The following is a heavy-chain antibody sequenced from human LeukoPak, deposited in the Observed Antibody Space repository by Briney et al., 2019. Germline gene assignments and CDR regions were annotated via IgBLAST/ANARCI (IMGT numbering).Heavy chain of an antibody. CDR2: ISSSSSYI. V-gene: IGHV3-21*01. Sequence: PGGSLRLSCAASGFTFSSYSMNWVRQAPGKGLEWVSSISSSSSYIYYADSVKGRFNISRDNAKNSLYLQMNSLRAEDTAVYYCARDEPIVGALDYWGQGTLVTVSS. CDR1: GFTFSSYS. D-gene: IGHD1-26*01. CDR3: ARDEPIVGALDY. J-gene: IGHJ4*02.